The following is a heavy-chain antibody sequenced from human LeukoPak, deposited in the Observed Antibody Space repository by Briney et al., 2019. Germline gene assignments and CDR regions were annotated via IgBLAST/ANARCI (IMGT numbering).Heavy chain of an antibody. CDR1: GFTFSSYG. V-gene: IGHV3-21*01. CDR2: ISSSSSYI. Sequence: GGSLRLSCAASGFTFSSYGMHWVRQAPGKGLQWVSSISSSSSYIYYADSVKGRFTISRDNDKNSLYLQMNSLRAEDTAVYYCASGDYYDSSGYSYWGQGTLVTVSS. J-gene: IGHJ4*02. CDR3: ASGDYYDSSGYSY. D-gene: IGHD3-22*01.